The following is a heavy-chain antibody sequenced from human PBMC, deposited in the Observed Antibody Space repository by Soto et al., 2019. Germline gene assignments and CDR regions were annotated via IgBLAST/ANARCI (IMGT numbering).Heavy chain of an antibody. V-gene: IGHV3-23*01. Sequence: GGSLRLSCVASGFTFSAYGMSWVRQAPGQGLEWVSAINAGGRSAFYADSVKGRFIISRDNSKNTLYLQMNSLRVEDTAVYYCAKDRACSSATCYQDDWGQGTLVTVSS. CDR2: INAGGRSA. D-gene: IGHD2-2*01. CDR1: GFTFSAYG. J-gene: IGHJ4*02. CDR3: AKDRACSSATCYQDD.